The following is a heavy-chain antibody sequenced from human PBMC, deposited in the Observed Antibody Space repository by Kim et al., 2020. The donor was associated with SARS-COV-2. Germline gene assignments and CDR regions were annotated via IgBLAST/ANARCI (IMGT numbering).Heavy chain of an antibody. CDR3: AKAEVWELRV. V-gene: IGHV3-30*18. CDR2: ISYDGSNK. D-gene: IGHD1-26*01. J-gene: IGHJ4*02. Sequence: GGSLRLSCAASGFTFSSYGMHWVRQAPGKGLEWVAVISYDGSNKYYADSVKGRFTISRDNSKNTLYLQMNSLRAEDTAVYYCAKAEVWELRVWGQGTLVTVSS. CDR1: GFTFSSYG.